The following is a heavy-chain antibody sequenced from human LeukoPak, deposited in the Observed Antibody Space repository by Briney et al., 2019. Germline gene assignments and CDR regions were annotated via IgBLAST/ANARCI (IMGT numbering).Heavy chain of an antibody. J-gene: IGHJ4*02. CDR1: GFTFTKFW. V-gene: IGHV3-7*01. Sequence: GDSLRLSCEASGFTFTKFWMSWVRQAPGKGLEWVANIQEDGKKENYVDSVKGRFTISRDNAKNSVYLQMNSLRAEDTAVYYCARALTFDYWGQGTLVTVSS. CDR3: ARALTFDY. CDR2: IQEDGKKE.